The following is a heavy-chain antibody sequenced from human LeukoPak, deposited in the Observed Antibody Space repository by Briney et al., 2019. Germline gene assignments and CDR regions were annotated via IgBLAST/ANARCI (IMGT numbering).Heavy chain of an antibody. CDR1: GFTFSSYS. Sequence: GSLRLSCAASGFTFSSYSMNWVRQAPGKGLEWVSSISSSSGYIYYADSVKGRFTISRDNAKNSLYLQMNSLRAEDTAVYYCARDPADLNRDAFDIWGQGTMVTVSS. D-gene: IGHD1-14*01. CDR2: ISSSSGYI. CDR3: ARDPADLNRDAFDI. V-gene: IGHV3-21*01. J-gene: IGHJ3*02.